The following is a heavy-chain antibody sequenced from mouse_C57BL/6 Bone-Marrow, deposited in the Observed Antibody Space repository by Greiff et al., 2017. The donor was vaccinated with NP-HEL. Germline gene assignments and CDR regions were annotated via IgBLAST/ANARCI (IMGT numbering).Heavy chain of an antibody. Sequence: QVQLQQPGAELAMPGASVKLSCKASGYTFTSYWMHWVKQRPGQGLEWIGEIDPSDSYTNYNQKFKGKSTLTVDKSSSTAYMQLSSLTSEDSAVYYCARDTTVVATSGFDYWGQGTTLTVSS. CDR2: IDPSDSYT. D-gene: IGHD1-1*01. CDR1: GYTFTSYW. CDR3: ARDTTVVATSGFDY. V-gene: IGHV1-69*01. J-gene: IGHJ2*01.